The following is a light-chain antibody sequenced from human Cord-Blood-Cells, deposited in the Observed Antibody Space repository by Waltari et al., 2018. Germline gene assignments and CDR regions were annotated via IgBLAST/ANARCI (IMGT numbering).Light chain of an antibody. J-gene: IGKJ1*01. CDR3: MQALQTPPT. CDR2: LGS. V-gene: IGKV2-28*01. CDR1: QSLRHSNGYNY. Sequence: DIVLTQSPLSLPVTPGEPASISCRSSQSLRHSNGYNYLDWYLQKPGQSPQLLIYLGSSRASGVPDRFSGSGSGTDFTLKIRRVEAEDVWVYYCMQALQTPPTFGQGTKVEIK.